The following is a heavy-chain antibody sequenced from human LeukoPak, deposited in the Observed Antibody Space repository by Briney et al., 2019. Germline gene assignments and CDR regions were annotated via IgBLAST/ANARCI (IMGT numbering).Heavy chain of an antibody. Sequence: PSQTLSLTCTVSGGSISSGGYYWSWIRQHPGKGLEWIGYVYYSGSTYYNPSLKSRVTISVDTSKNQFSLKLSSVTAADTAVYYCASGTVVLWYFDLWGRGTLVTVSS. CDR3: ASGTVVLWYFDL. CDR2: VYYSGST. D-gene: IGHD4-23*01. J-gene: IGHJ2*01. V-gene: IGHV4-31*03. CDR1: GGSISSGGYY.